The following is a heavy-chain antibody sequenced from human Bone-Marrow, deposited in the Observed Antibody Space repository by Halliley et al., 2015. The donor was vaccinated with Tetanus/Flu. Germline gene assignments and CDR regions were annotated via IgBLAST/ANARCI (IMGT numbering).Heavy chain of an antibody. CDR3: GRGLSYSTGTLDS. D-gene: IGHD2-8*02. J-gene: IGHJ4*02. Sequence: RGWIGGVSHTGGPPYNPSLRSRLTISVDKSKNQFSLPLSSVTAADTAVYYCGRGLSYSTGTLDSWGQGTLVTVSS. V-gene: IGHV4-4*02. CDR2: VSHTGGP.